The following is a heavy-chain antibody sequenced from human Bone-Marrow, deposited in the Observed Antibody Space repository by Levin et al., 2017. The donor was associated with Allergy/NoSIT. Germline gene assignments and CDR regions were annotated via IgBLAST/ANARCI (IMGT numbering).Heavy chain of an antibody. CDR2: IKQDGSEK. V-gene: IGHV3-7*01. CDR3: ARGLHWTFDF. Sequence: GESLKISCAASGFTFSTHWMSWVRQAPGKGLEWVAKIKQDGSEKYYVDSVKGRFTISRDNAKNSLYLQMNSLRAEDTAVYYCARGLHWTFDFWGQGTMVTVS. D-gene: IGHD3-3*01. J-gene: IGHJ3*01. CDR1: GFTFSTHW.